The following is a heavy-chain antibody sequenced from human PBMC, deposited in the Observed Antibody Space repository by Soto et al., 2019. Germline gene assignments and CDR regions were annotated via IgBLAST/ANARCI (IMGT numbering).Heavy chain of an antibody. V-gene: IGHV1-18*01. J-gene: IGHJ4*02. CDR3: ARDAAARSSDY. CDR2: ISAYNGNT. Sequence: GASVKVSCKASGYTFTSYGISWVRQAPGRGLEWMGWISAYNGNTNYAQKLRGRVTMTTDTSTSTAYMELRSLRSDDTAVYYCARDAAARSSDYWGQGTLVTVSS. CDR1: GYTFTSYG. D-gene: IGHD6-6*01.